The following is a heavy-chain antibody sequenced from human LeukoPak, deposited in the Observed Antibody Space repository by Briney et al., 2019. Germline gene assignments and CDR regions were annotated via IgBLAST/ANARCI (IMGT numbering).Heavy chain of an antibody. CDR3: VKDMKIKAAGYYFDY. V-gene: IGHV3-30*18. D-gene: IGHD6-13*01. Sequence: PGGSLRLSCAAPGFTFSDYGMHWVRQAPGKGLEWVAVIANDGRDKKYADSVRGRFTISRDNSKNTVYLQMNSLRAEDTAVFYCVKDMKIKAAGYYFDYWGQGTLVTVSS. J-gene: IGHJ4*02. CDR1: GFTFSDYG. CDR2: IANDGRDK.